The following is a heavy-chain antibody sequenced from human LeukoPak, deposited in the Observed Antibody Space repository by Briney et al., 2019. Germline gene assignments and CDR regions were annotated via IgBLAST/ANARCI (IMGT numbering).Heavy chain of an antibody. D-gene: IGHD1-26*01. CDR3: AREGGGSGLWYYDL. CDR2: ICGGGVTT. CDR1: GFTYSSYS. V-gene: IGHV3-64*02. J-gene: IGHJ2*01. Sequence: SGGPLRLSCAASGFTYSSYSMLWVRQATGEGAEFVSVICGGGVTTFYADSEKDRYTISRDNSKNTLYLEMGSLRAEDMAVYYCAREGGGSGLWYYDLWGRGTLVTVSS.